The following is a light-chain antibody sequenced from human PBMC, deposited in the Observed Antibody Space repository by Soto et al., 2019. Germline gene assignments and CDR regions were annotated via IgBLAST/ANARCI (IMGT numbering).Light chain of an antibody. CDR1: QSVSSN. CDR2: GAS. V-gene: IGKV3-15*01. J-gene: IGKJ2*01. CDR3: QQYNNWPPYT. Sequence: EIVMTQSPATLSVSPGERVTLSCRASQSVSSNLAWYQQKPGQAPRLLIYGASTRATGIPARFSGSGSGTVFTLTISSLQSEDFAVYYCQQYNNWPPYTFGQGTKLEIK.